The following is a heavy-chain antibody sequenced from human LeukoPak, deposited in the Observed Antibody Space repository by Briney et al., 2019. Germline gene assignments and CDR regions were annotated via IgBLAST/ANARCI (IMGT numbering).Heavy chain of an antibody. J-gene: IGHJ6*03. V-gene: IGHV3-21*01. CDR1: GFTFSSYS. CDR3: AKDGQDIVVVPAENYYYYYYMDV. CDR2: ISSSSSYI. D-gene: IGHD2-2*01. Sequence: PGGSLRFSCAASGFTFSSYSMNWVRQAPGKGLEWVSSISSSSSYIYYADSVKGRFTISRDNAKNSLYLQMNSLRAEDTAVYYCAKDGQDIVVVPAENYYYYYYMDVWGKGTTVTISS.